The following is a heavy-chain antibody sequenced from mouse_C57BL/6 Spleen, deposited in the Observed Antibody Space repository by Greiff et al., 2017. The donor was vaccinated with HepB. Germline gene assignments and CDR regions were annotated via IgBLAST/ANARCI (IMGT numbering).Heavy chain of an antibody. CDR3: ASSDYGNYRAWFAY. J-gene: IGHJ3*01. CDR2: IRNKANGYTT. CDR1: GFTFTDYY. V-gene: IGHV7-3*01. Sequence: EVKLVESGGGLVQPGGSLSLSCAASGFTFTDYYMSWVRQPPGKALEWLGFIRNKANGYTTEYSASVKGRFTISRDNSQSILYLQMNALRAEDSATYYCASSDYGNYRAWFAYWGQGTLVTVSA. D-gene: IGHD2-1*01.